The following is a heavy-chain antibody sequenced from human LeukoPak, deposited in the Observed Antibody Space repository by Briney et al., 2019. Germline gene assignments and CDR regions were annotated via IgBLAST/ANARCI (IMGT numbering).Heavy chain of an antibody. D-gene: IGHD6-19*01. J-gene: IGHJ4*02. V-gene: IGHV4-59*01. CDR2: IYYSGST. CDR1: GGSISSYY. Sequence: SETLSLTCTVSGGSISSYYWSWIRQPPGKGLEWIGYIYYSGSTNYNPSLKSRVTISVDTSKNQFSLKLGSVTAADTAVYYCARLGRGSSGWLFDYWGQGTLVTVSS. CDR3: ARLGRGSSGWLFDY.